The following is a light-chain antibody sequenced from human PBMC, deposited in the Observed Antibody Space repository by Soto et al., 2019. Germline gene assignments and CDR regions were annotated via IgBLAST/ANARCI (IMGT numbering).Light chain of an antibody. CDR1: QSVTSN. Sequence: EKVMTQSPATLSISPGERATLSCRASQSVTSNLAWYQQKPGQAPRLLIYGASTRATGIPARFSGSGSETEFTLTISSLQSEDFAVYYCQQYGSSGTFGQGDQGGY. J-gene: IGKJ1*01. CDR3: QQYGSSGT. V-gene: IGKV3-15*01. CDR2: GAS.